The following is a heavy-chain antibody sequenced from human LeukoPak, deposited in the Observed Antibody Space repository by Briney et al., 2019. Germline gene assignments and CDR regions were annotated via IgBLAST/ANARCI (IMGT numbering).Heavy chain of an antibody. J-gene: IGHJ2*01. D-gene: IGHD1-14*01. V-gene: IGHV3-13*01. CDR2: IGPAGDT. CDR1: GFTFSSHD. Sequence: GGSLRLSCAASGFTFSSHDMHWVRQVTGKGLEWVSAIGPAGDTYYPTSVKGRFTVSRENAKNSLYLQMNRLRAGDTAVYYCARGRSRATITWYIDLCGRGTLVTVSS. CDR3: ARGRSRATITWYIDL.